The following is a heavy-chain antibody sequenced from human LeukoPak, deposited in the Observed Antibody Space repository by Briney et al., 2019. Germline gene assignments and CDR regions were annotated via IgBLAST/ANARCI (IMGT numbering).Heavy chain of an antibody. D-gene: IGHD6-19*01. CDR2: VYYSGST. V-gene: IGHV4-59*12. CDR1: GHSISDNF. Sequence: PSETLSLTCTVSGHSISDNFWSWIQQPPGEGLEWIVYVYYSGSTDYNPSLKSRVTISLDMSKNQFSLKLTSLTAADTAVYFCARAQGSGADRFAMDVWGQGTTVTVSS. CDR3: ARAQGSGADRFAMDV. J-gene: IGHJ6*02.